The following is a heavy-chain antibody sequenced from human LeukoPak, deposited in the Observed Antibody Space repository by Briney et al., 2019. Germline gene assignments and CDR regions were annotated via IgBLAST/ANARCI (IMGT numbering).Heavy chain of an antibody. J-gene: IGHJ4*02. CDR2: IYYSGST. CDR1: GGSISSSSYY. Sequence: SETLSVTCTVPGGSISSSSYYWGWIRQPPGKGLEWIGSIYYSGSTYYNPSLKSRATISVDTSKNQFSLKLRSVTAADAAVFYCARHIITVVRGVITQYYFDYWGQGTLVTVSS. D-gene: IGHD3-10*01. CDR3: ARHIITVVRGVITQYYFDY. V-gene: IGHV4-39*01.